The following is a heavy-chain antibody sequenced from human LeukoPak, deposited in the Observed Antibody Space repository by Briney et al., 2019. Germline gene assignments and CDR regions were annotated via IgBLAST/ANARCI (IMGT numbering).Heavy chain of an antibody. J-gene: IGHJ4*02. V-gene: IGHV3-30*02. CDR1: GFTFRSYG. CDR3: AKDDGNYATFDY. Sequence: GGSLRLSCAASGFTFRSYGIHWVRQAPGKGLEWVAFVRYDGGNEFYADSVKGRFTISRDNSKNTLYLQMNSLRAEDTAVYYCAKDDGNYATFDYWGQGTLVTVSS. CDR2: VRYDGGNE. D-gene: IGHD1-7*01.